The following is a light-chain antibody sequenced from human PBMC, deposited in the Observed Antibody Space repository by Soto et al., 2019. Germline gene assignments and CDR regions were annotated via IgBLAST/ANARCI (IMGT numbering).Light chain of an antibody. J-gene: IGKJ1*01. V-gene: IGKV3-20*01. Sequence: EIVLTQSPGTLSLSPGERATLSCRSSHSVSSNYLAWYQQKPGQAPRLLMADVSSRATGIPDRFSGSGSGTDFTLTISRLEPVVFAVYYCQQYGISPTFGQGTKVEIK. CDR3: QQYGISPT. CDR1: HSVSSNY. CDR2: DVS.